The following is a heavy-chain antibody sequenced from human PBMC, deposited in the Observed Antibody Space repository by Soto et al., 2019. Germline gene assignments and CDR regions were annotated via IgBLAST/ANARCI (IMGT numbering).Heavy chain of an antibody. CDR3: ARDYNVYPYYFDY. CDR1: GYTFTSYG. CDR2: INAYKGNT. D-gene: IGHD1-1*01. J-gene: IGHJ4*02. V-gene: IGHV1-18*01. Sequence: QVQLVQSGAEVKMPGASVRVSCKASGYTFTSYGITWVRQAPGQGLEWMGWINAYKGNTIYAQKVQGRVTMTTDTXTSTAYMELRSLTSDDTAVYYCARDYNVYPYYFDYWGQGALVTVSS.